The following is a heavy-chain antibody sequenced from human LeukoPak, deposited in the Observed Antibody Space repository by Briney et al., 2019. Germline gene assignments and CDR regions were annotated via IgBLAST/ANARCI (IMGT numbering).Heavy chain of an antibody. Sequence: SETLSLTCTVSGGSISSYYWSWIRQPPGKGLEWIGYIYYSGSTNYNPSLKSRVTISIDTSKNQFSLKLSSVTAADTAVYYCARVASSGYVPDCWGQGTLVTVSS. CDR2: IYYSGST. D-gene: IGHD3-22*01. V-gene: IGHV4-59*12. J-gene: IGHJ4*02. CDR1: GGSISSYY. CDR3: ARVASSGYVPDC.